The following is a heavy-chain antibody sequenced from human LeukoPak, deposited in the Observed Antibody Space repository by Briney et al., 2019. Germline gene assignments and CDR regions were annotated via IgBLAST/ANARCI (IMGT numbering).Heavy chain of an antibody. CDR1: GYTFTGHY. J-gene: IGHJ5*02. CDR2: INPNTGGT. V-gene: IGHV1-2*06. Sequence: ASVKVSCKASGYTFTGHYMHWVRQAPGQGLEWMGRINPNTGGTNYAQKFQGRVTMTRDTSISTAYMELNSLRSDDTAAYYCARGYCSNTSCIDWFDPWGQGTLVIVSS. D-gene: IGHD2-2*01. CDR3: ARGYCSNTSCIDWFDP.